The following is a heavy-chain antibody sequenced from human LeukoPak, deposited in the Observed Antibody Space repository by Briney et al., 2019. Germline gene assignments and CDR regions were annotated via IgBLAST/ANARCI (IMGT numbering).Heavy chain of an antibody. Sequence: SVKVSCKASGFTFTSSAMQWVRQARGQRLEWIGWIVVGSGNINYAQKFQERVTITRDMSTSTAYMELSSLRSEDTAVYYCAAPTRSSGYYFNLDYWGQGTLVTVSS. CDR2: IVVGSGNI. V-gene: IGHV1-58*02. J-gene: IGHJ4*02. CDR1: GFTFTSSA. D-gene: IGHD3-22*01. CDR3: AAPTRSSGYYFNLDY.